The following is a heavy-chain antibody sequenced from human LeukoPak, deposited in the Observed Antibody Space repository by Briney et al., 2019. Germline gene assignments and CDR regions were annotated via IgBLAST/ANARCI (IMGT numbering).Heavy chain of an antibody. D-gene: IGHD2-15*01. CDR2: IYYSGST. CDR1: GGSISSSSYY. V-gene: IGHV4-39*07. Sequence: SETLSLTCTVSGGSISSSSYYWGWIRQPPGKGLEWIGSIYYSGSTYYNPSLKSRVTISVDTSKNQFSLKLSSVTAADTAVYYCARDGRVHNWFDPWGQGTLVTVSS. J-gene: IGHJ5*02. CDR3: ARDGRVHNWFDP.